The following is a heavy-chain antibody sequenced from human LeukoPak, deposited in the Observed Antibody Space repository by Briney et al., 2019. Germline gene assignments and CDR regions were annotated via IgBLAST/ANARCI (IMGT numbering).Heavy chain of an antibody. J-gene: IGHJ4*02. D-gene: IGHD3-10*01. CDR3: ARDLFGSGSYASY. CDR1: GFTFSSYW. V-gene: IGHV3-7*01. Sequence: GGSLRLSCAASGFTFSSYWMSWVRQARGKGLEWVANIKEDGSEKYYVDSVKGRFTISRDNAKNSLYLQMNSLRGEDTAVYYCARDLFGSGSYASYWGQGTLVTVSS. CDR2: IKEDGSEK.